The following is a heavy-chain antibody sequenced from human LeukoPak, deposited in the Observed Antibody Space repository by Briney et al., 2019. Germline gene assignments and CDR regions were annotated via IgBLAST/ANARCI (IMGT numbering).Heavy chain of an antibody. V-gene: IGHV5-51*01. CDR1: GYSLTKYW. J-gene: IGHJ5*02. Sequence: GESLKISCKASGYSLTKYWIGCVRHMPGKGLEWMAIIFPGDSDTRYSASFQGRVTISADTSITTAYLQWSSLTASDTAMYYCAREKESGSSWFDPWGQGTLVTVSS. CDR2: IFPGDSDT. D-gene: IGHD3-10*01. CDR3: AREKESGSSWFDP.